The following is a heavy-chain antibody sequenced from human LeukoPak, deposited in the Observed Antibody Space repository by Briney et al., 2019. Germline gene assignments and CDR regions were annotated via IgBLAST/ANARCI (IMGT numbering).Heavy chain of an antibody. CDR1: GGSISSCY. J-gene: IGHJ4*02. CDR2: IYTSGST. V-gene: IGHV4-4*07. D-gene: IGHD3-22*01. CDR3: AREDYYDSSGYYLGRFDY. Sequence: SETLSLTCTVSGGSISSCYWSWIRQPAGKGLEWIGRIYTSGSTNYNPSLKSRVTMSVGTSKNQFSLKLSSVTAADTAVYYCAREDYYDSSGYYLGRFDYWGQGTLVTVSS.